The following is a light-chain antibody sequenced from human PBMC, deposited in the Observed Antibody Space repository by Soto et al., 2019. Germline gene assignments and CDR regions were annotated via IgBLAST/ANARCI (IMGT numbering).Light chain of an antibody. CDR2: EVS. V-gene: IGLV2-8*01. CDR1: SSDVGAYNF. CDR3: QSYDRSLRTYV. Sequence: QPVLTQPPSASGSPGQSVTISCTGTSSDVGAYNFVSWYQQHPGKAPKLMIYEVSKRPSGVPDRFSGSKSGNTASLTVSGLQAEDEADYFCQSYDRSLRTYVFGTATKVTVL. J-gene: IGLJ1*01.